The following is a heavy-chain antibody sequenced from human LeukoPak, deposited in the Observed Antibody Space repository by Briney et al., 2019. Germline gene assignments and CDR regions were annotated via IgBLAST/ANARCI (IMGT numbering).Heavy chain of an antibody. CDR1: GFTFSSYV. J-gene: IGHJ6*03. CDR2: IRYDGSNK. CDR3: AKEGGSQNYYYYYMDV. V-gene: IGHV3-30*02. D-gene: IGHD1-26*01. Sequence: QPGGSLRLSCAASGFTFSSYVMHWVRQAPGKGLEWVAFIRYDGSNKYYADSVRGRFTIPRDNSKTTLFLQMNSLRAEDTAVYYCAKEGGSQNYYYYYMDVWGKGTTVTVSS.